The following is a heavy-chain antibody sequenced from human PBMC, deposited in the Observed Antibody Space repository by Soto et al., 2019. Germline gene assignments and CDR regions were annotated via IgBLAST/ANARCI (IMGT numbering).Heavy chain of an antibody. CDR2: INHSGST. Sequence: SETLSLTCAVYGGSFSGYYWSWIRQPPGKGLEWIGEINHSGSTNYNPSLKSRVTISVDTSKNQFSLKLSSVTAADTAVYYCARGKLSDYVWGSYRYHFDYWGQGTVVTVS. CDR1: GGSFSGYY. J-gene: IGHJ4*02. CDR3: ARGKLSDYVWGSYRYHFDY. D-gene: IGHD3-16*02. V-gene: IGHV4-34*01.